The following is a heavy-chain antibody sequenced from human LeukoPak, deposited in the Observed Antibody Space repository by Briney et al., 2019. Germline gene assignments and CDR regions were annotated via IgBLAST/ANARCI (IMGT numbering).Heavy chain of an antibody. V-gene: IGHV4-4*02. CDR2: IYHSGST. J-gene: IGHJ4*02. Sequence: PSETLSLTCAVSGGSISSSNWWSWVRQPPGKGLEWIGEIYHSGSTNYNPSLKSRVTISVDKSKNQFSLKLSSVTAADTAVYYCTRAVPGVRGVTVFNWGQGILVTVSS. CDR3: TRAVPGVRGVTVFN. CDR1: GGSISSSNW. D-gene: IGHD3-10*01.